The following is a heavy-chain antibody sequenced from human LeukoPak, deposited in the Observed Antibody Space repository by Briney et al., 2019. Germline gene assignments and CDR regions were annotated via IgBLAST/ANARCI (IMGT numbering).Heavy chain of an antibody. CDR3: AREVGYSYGLDY. CDR2: IIPILGIA. J-gene: IGHJ4*02. V-gene: IGHV1-69*04. D-gene: IGHD5-18*01. CDR1: GGTFSSYT. Sequence: SVKVSCKASGGTFSSYTISWVRQAPGQGLEWMGRIIPILGIANYAQKFQGRVTITADKSTSTAYMELSSLRSEDTAVHYCAREVGYSYGLDYWGQGTLVTVSS.